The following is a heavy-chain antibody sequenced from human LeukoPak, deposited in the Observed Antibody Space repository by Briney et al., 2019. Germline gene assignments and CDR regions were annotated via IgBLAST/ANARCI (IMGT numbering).Heavy chain of an antibody. D-gene: IGHD1-26*01. CDR3: VKKSGRPY. CDR2: ISGSGSHT. V-gene: IGHV3-11*03. J-gene: IGHJ4*02. CDR1: GFTFSDYY. Sequence: GGSLRLSCAASGFTFSDYYMSWIRQAPGKGLEWVSYISGSGSHTTYADSVRGRFTISRDNAKNSLSLQVNSLRIEDTALYYCVKKSGRPYWGQGTLVPVSP.